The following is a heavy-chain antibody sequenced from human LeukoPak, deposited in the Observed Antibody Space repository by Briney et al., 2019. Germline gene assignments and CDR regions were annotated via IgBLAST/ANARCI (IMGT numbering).Heavy chain of an antibody. D-gene: IGHD6-13*01. CDR3: ARDRIGYSSSWYGDAFDI. Sequence: GGSRRPSCAASGFTFSSYSMNWVRQAPGKGLDWVSSISSSSTYKYYADSVKGRFTISRDNAKNSLYLQMNSLRAEDTAVYYCARDRIGYSSSWYGDAFDIWGQGTMVTVSS. CDR1: GFTFSSYS. J-gene: IGHJ3*02. CDR2: ISSSSTYK. V-gene: IGHV3-21*01.